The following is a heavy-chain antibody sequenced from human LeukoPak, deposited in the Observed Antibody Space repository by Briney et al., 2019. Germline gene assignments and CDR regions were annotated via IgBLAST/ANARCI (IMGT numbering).Heavy chain of an antibody. J-gene: IGHJ4*02. D-gene: IGHD2-2*01. Sequence: GASVKVSCKASGGTFSSYAISWVRQAPGQGLEWMGGIIPIFGTAYYAQKFQDRVTITADKSTSTAYMELSSLRSEDTAVYYCAREGVVVPAVTGYYFDYWGQGTLVTVSS. CDR3: AREGVVVPAVTGYYFDY. CDR2: IIPIFGTA. V-gene: IGHV1-69*06. CDR1: GGTFSSYA.